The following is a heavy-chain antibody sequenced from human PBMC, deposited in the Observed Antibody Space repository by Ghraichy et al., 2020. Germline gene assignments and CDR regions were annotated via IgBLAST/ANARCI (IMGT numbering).Heavy chain of an antibody. CDR3: AGITMVRGVIIGEGYGMDV. Sequence: GGSLRLSCAASGFTFSSYAMSWVRQAPGKGLEWVSAISGSGGSTYYADSVKGRFTISRDNSKNTLYLQMNSLRAEDTAVYYCAGITMVRGVIIGEGYGMDVWGQGTTVTVSS. CDR1: GFTFSSYA. V-gene: IGHV3-23*01. D-gene: IGHD3-10*01. CDR2: ISGSGGST. J-gene: IGHJ6*02.